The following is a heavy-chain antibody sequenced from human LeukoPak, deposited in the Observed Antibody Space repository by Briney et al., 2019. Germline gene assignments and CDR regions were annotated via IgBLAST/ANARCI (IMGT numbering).Heavy chain of an antibody. CDR3: AKTYGHGYNSD. J-gene: IGHJ4*02. CDR2: MYYRGST. Sequence: SETLSLTCTVSGGSISSSSHYWGWIRQPPGKGLEWIGSMYYRGSTYHNPSLKSRVTISVDTSKNQFSLKLSSVTAADTAVYYCAKTYGHGYNSDWGQGTLVTVSS. V-gene: IGHV4-39*07. CDR1: GGSISSSSHY. D-gene: IGHD5-24*01.